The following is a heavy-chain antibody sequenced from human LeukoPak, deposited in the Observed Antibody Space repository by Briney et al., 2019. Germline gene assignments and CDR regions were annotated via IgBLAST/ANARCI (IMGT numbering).Heavy chain of an antibody. V-gene: IGHV3-74*01. Sequence: HAGGSLRLSCAASGFTFSSYWMHWVRQAPGKGLLWVSLINSDGNNRGYADSVKGRFTVSRDNAKNTLYLQMNSLRVDDTAVYFCAADQWSGAYSLLPMWGQGTLVTVSS. CDR2: INSDGNNR. CDR3: AADQWSGAYSLLPM. D-gene: IGHD3-3*01. J-gene: IGHJ3*01. CDR1: GFTFSSYW.